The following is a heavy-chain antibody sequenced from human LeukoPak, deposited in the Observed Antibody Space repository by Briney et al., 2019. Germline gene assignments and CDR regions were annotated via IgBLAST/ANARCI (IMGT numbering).Heavy chain of an antibody. CDR1: GFTFSSYG. CDR3: AKDWRRIVVVGPITRHGNYMDV. CDR2: IRYDGSNK. V-gene: IGHV3-30*02. J-gene: IGHJ6*03. D-gene: IGHD2-15*01. Sequence: PGGSLRLSCAASGFTFSSYGMHWVRQAPGKGLEWVAFIRYDGSNKHYADSVKGRFTISRDNSKNTLYLQMNSLRPQDTAVYYCAKDWRRIVVVGPITRHGNYMDVWGKGTTVTISS.